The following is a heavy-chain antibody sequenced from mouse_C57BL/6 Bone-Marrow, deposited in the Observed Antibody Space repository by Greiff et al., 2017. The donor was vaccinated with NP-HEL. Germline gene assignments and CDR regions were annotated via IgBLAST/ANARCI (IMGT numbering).Heavy chain of an antibody. CDR3: TRSGYDSYYAMDY. CDR2: IDPETGGT. V-gene: IGHV1-15*01. CDR1: GYTFTDYE. D-gene: IGHD2-4*01. J-gene: IGHJ4*01. Sequence: QVQLQQSGAELVRPGASVTLSCKASGYTFTDYEMHWVKQTPVHGLEWIGAIDPETGGTAYNQKVKGKAILTADKSSSTAYMERRSLPSDDSAVYYCTRSGYDSYYAMDYWGQGTSVTVSS.